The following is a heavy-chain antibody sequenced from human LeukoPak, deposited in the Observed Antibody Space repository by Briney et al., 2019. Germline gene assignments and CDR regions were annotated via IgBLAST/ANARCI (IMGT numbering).Heavy chain of an antibody. Sequence: GGSLRLSCAASGITFSDYSFNWVRQAPGKGLEWVSYISSSGSPIYYADSLKGRFTISRDNAKNSLYLQMNSLRAEDTAVYYCVRDPPRTVPGIDFDYWGQGTLVTVSS. J-gene: IGHJ4*02. CDR3: VRDPPRTVPGIDFDY. CDR1: GITFSDYS. D-gene: IGHD6-19*01. V-gene: IGHV3-48*01. CDR2: ISSSGSPI.